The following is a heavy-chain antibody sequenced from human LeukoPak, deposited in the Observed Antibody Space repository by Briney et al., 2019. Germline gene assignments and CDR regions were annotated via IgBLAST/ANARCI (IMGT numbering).Heavy chain of an antibody. J-gene: IGHJ4*02. V-gene: IGHV3-11*01. Sequence: SGGSLRLSCAASGFTFSDYYMSWIRQAPGKGLEWVSYISSSGSTIYYADSVKGRFTISRDNAKNSLYLQMNSLRAEDTAVYYCARGDYDILTGYYIFLDYWGQGTLVTVSS. CDR1: GFTFSDYY. CDR2: ISSSGSTI. D-gene: IGHD3-9*01. CDR3: ARGDYDILTGYYIFLDY.